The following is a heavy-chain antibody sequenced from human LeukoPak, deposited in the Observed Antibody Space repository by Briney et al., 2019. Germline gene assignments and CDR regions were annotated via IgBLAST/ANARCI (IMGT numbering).Heavy chain of an antibody. Sequence: GASVKVSCKASGYTFTAYYMHWVRQAPGQGLEWMGWINTNSGGTDYAQKFQGRVTMTRDTSINTAYMDLSRLTSDDTAVYFCATAGAILGLITNWGQGTLVTVSS. J-gene: IGHJ4*02. CDR3: ATAGAILGLITN. CDR2: INTNSGGT. D-gene: IGHD3/OR15-3a*01. V-gene: IGHV1-2*02. CDR1: GYTFTAYY.